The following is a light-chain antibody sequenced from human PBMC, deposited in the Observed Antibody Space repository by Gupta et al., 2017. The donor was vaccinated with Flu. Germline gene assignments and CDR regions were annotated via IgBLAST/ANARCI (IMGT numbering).Light chain of an antibody. J-gene: IGKJ4*01. Sequence: PAPLSVSPGERATLTCRASQDFGSHLSWFQQKPGQAPRLLIYDASTRATSIPARFSGSGSGTEFTLTISSLQSEDVAVYYCQQYKSWPLTFGGGTKVEIK. CDR1: QDFGSH. CDR3: QQYKSWPLT. CDR2: DAS. V-gene: IGKV3-15*01.